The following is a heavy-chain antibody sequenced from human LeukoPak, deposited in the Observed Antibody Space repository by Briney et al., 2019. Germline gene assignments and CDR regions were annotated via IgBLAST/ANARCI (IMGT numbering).Heavy chain of an antibody. Sequence: PGGSLRLSCTASGFSFRNTWMSWVRQAPGKGLEWVANIKKDETEIYYADSVKGRFTISRDNAKRPLYLQMNVLRVEDTAVYYCATLNWDDGEVSGFDHWGQGIMVTVSS. CDR3: ATLNWDDGEVSGFDH. CDR1: GFSFRNTW. CDR2: IKKDETEI. J-gene: IGHJ5*02. V-gene: IGHV3-7*01. D-gene: IGHD1-26*01.